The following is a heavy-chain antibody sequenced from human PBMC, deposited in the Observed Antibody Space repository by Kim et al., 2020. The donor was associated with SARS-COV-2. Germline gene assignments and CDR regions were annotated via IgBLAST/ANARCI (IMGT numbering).Heavy chain of an antibody. V-gene: IGHV4-59*13. J-gene: IGHJ6*02. CDR1: GGSISSYY. CDR2: IYYSGST. CDR3: ARGPDCSSTSCLYYYYYGMDV. D-gene: IGHD2-2*01. Sequence: SETLSLTCTVSGGSISSYYWSWIRQPPGKGLEWIGYIYYSGSTNYNPSLKSRVTISVDTSKNQFSLKLSSVTAADTAVYYCARGPDCSSTSCLYYYYYGMDVWGQGTTVTVSS.